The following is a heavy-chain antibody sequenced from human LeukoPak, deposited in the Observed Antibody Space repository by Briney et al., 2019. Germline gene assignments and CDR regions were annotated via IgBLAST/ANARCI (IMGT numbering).Heavy chain of an antibody. Sequence: PGGSLRLSCTASGFTFGDYAMSRIRQAPGKGLEWVGFIRSKAYGETADYAASVKGRFTISRDDSKAIAYLQMNSLKTEDTAVYHCTRDRGAYNLYDYWGRGTLVTVSS. CDR2: IRSKAYGETA. D-gene: IGHD1-1*01. V-gene: IGHV3-49*03. J-gene: IGHJ4*02. CDR3: TRDRGAYNLYDY. CDR1: GFTFGDYA.